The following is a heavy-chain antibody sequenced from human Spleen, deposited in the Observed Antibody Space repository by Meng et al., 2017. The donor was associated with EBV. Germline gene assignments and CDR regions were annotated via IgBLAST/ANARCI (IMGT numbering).Heavy chain of an antibody. CDR3: AIMASTPDF. CDR2: IRTKNDNYAT. CDR1: GFTFSGAP. D-gene: IGHD5-12*01. J-gene: IGHJ4*02. V-gene: IGHV3-73*01. Sequence: EVQLVESGGGWVQPGGFRKLSCTASGFTFSGAPMHWVRQASGKGLEWVARIRTKNDNYATAYAASVRGRFTISRDDSKHTTYLQMSGLKTEDTAVYYCAIMASTPDFWGKGTLVTVSS.